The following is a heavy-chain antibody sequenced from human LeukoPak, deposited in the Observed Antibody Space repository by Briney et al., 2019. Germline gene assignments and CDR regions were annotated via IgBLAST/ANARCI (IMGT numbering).Heavy chain of an antibody. Sequence: GGSLRLSCAASGFTFSSYAMHWVRQAPGKGLEWVSSISSSSSYIYYADSVKGRFTISRDNAKNSLYLQMNSLRAEDTAVYYCARDRDTAMVTSGFSDYWGQGTLVTVSS. J-gene: IGHJ4*02. V-gene: IGHV3-21*01. D-gene: IGHD5-18*01. CDR1: GFTFSSYA. CDR2: ISSSSSYI. CDR3: ARDRDTAMVTSGFSDY.